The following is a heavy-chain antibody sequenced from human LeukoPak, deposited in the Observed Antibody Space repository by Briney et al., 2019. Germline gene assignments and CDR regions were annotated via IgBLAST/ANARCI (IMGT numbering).Heavy chain of an antibody. J-gene: IGHJ4*02. Sequence: GGSLRLSCEASGFAFSSNWMHWVRHAPGQGLVWVSRIKGDGISTNYADSVKGRFAISRDIAKNTLYLQMNSLRAEDAGVYYCAKDHYWSIDYWGRGTLVTVSS. CDR1: GFAFSSNW. CDR2: IKGDGIST. CDR3: AKDHYWSIDY. V-gene: IGHV3-74*01. D-gene: IGHD3-3*01.